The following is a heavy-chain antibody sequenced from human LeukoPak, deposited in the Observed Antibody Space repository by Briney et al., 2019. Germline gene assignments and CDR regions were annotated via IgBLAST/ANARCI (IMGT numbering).Heavy chain of an antibody. J-gene: IGHJ4*02. D-gene: IGHD3-22*01. V-gene: IGHV4-59*04. CDR1: GFTFSSYW. CDR3: ARASRPGGDSSGYDFDQ. CDR2: ISYGGTT. Sequence: GSLRLSCAASGFTFSSYWMSWVRQPPGKGLEWVGCISYGGTTYYNPSLKSRVAISLDMSKNHFSLRLSSVTAADTALYYCARASRPGGDSSGYDFDQWGQGTLVTVSS.